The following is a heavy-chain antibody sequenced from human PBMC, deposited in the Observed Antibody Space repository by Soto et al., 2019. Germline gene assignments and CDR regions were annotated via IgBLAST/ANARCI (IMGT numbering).Heavy chain of an antibody. CDR3: ARSSVEWSYFDY. CDR2: ISSRSSYI. Sequence: GGSLRLSCAASGFTFSSYSMNRGRQAPGKWLEWVSSISSRSSYIYYADSVKGRFTISRDNAKNSLYLQMNSLRAEDTAVYYCARSSVEWSYFDYWGQGXQVTVYS. J-gene: IGHJ4*02. D-gene: IGHD3-3*01. CDR1: GFTFSSYS. V-gene: IGHV3-21*01.